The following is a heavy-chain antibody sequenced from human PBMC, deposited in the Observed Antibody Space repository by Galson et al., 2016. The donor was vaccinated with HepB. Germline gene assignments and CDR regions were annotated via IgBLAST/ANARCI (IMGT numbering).Heavy chain of an antibody. V-gene: IGHV3-53*01. CDR3: RRSEGEEPIDY. D-gene: IGHD3-10*01. Sequence: SLRLSCAASGFIVSSTYMSWVRQAPGKGLEWVSMINADGTTNYEDSVKGRFTISRDSLKNMLYLQMNSLRVEDTAVYYCRRSEGEEPIDYWGQGTLVTVSS. CDR1: GFIVSSTY. CDR2: INADGTT. J-gene: IGHJ4*02.